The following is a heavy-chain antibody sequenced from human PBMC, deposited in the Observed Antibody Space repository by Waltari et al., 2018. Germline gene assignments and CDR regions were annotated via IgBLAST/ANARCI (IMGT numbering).Heavy chain of an antibody. CDR3: AGDGFMVQGVIGY. CDR2: IDYSGCT. V-gene: IGHV4-39*07. J-gene: IGHJ4*02. CDR1: AGSISSSSYY. Sequence: QLQLQESGPGLVKPSETLSLTCTVSAGSISSSSYYWGWIRQPPGKGLEWIGVIDYSGCTYNTPSRKGRVAISVDTSKNQFSLKLSSVAAADTAVYYCAGDGFMVQGVIGYWGQGTLVTVSS. D-gene: IGHD3-10*01.